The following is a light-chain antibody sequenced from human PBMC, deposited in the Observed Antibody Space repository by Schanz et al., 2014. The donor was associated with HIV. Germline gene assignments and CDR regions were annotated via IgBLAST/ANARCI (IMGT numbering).Light chain of an antibody. CDR2: GAS. Sequence: EIVLTQSPGTLSLSPGDRATLSCRASQSVSSSYLAWYQQKPGQPPRLLIYGASTRATGIPARFSGSGSGTEFTLTISSLQSEDFAVYFCQQYNNWPPWTFGQGTKVEIK. V-gene: IGKV3-15*01. J-gene: IGKJ1*01. CDR3: QQYNNWPPWT. CDR1: QSVSSSY.